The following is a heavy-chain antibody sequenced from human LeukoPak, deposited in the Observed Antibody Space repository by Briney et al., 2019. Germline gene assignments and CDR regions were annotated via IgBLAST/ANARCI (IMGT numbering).Heavy chain of an antibody. D-gene: IGHD3-22*01. V-gene: IGHV1-69*13. CDR2: IIPIFGTA. CDR1: GGTFSSYA. CDR3: ARGYYYGSSGYSGYYYYMDV. J-gene: IGHJ6*03. Sequence: ASVKVSCKASGGTFSSYAISWVRQAPGQGLEWMGGIIPIFGTANYAQKFQGRVTITADESTSTAYMELSSLRSEDTAVYYCARGYYYGSSGYSGYYYYMDVWGKGTTVTISS.